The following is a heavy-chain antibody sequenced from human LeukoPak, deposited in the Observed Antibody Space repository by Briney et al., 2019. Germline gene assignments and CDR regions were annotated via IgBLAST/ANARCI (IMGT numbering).Heavy chain of an antibody. Sequence: ASVKVSCKTSGFTFSNSGITWVRQAPGQGLEWMGWISGHNGNTNYAQKFQGRVTMTRDTSISTAYMELSRLRSDDTAVYYCARDVEIANRETRPIDYWGQGTLVTVSS. D-gene: IGHD5-12*01. CDR1: GFTFSNSG. V-gene: IGHV1-18*01. CDR3: ARDVEIANRETRPIDY. CDR2: ISGHNGNT. J-gene: IGHJ4*02.